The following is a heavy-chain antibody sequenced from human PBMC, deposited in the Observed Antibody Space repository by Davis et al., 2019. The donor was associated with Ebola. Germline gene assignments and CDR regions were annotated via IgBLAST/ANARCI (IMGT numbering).Heavy chain of an antibody. CDR2: IYPGDSDT. CDR1: GYSFTTYW. J-gene: IGHJ6*02. CDR3: ARGGYQLLGVYYYGMDV. D-gene: IGHD2-2*01. Sequence: GESLKISCKGSGYSFTTYWIGWVRHMPGKGLEWMGVIYPGDSDTRYSPSFQGQVTISADKSISTAYLQWSSLKASDTAMYYCARGGYQLLGVYYYGMDVWGQGTTVTVSS. V-gene: IGHV5-51*01.